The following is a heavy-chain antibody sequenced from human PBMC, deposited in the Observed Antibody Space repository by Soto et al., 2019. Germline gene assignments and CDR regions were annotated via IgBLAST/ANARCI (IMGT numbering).Heavy chain of an antibody. Sequence: GGSLRLSCAASGFTFSSYGMHWVRQAPGKGLEWVAVISYDGSNKYYADSVKGRFTISRDNSKNTLYLQMNSLRAEDTAVYYCAKCPSPGYSGYDSYLDYWGQGTLVTVSS. J-gene: IGHJ4*02. D-gene: IGHD5-12*01. V-gene: IGHV3-30*18. CDR3: AKCPSPGYSGYDSYLDY. CDR1: GFTFSSYG. CDR2: ISYDGSNK.